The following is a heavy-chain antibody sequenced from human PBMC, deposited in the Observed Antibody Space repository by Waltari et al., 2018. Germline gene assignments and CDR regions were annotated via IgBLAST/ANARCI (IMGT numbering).Heavy chain of an antibody. J-gene: IGHJ3*02. CDR3: ARGDLAVAGTCAFDI. CDR2: IYYNVHT. V-gene: IGHV4-31*01. Sequence: QVQLQESGPGLVKPSQILSLTCTVSGASISNTNYYWTWIRQHPGKGLEWIGYIYYNVHTYYNPSLMSVVTISLDKSKNQFSLKLSCVTAADTAVYYCARGDLAVAGTCAFDIWGQGTMVTVSS. CDR1: GASISNTNYY. D-gene: IGHD6-19*01.